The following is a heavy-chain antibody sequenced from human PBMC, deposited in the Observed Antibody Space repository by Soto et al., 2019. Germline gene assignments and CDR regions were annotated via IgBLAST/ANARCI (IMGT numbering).Heavy chain of an antibody. CDR3: ARGIEQYYYANSVKLGDDY. CDR1: GGTFSNQT. D-gene: IGHD3-22*01. V-gene: IGHV1-69*08. J-gene: IGHJ4*02. Sequence: QVQLVQSGAEVKKPGSSVKVSCKASGGTFSNQTISWVRQAPGQGLEWMGRIIPVVGSAHCAQKFQGRATITADKSTPTAYIALSSLRPEDTATYYCARGIEQYYYANSVKLGDDYWGQGPLVTVSS. CDR2: IIPVVGSA.